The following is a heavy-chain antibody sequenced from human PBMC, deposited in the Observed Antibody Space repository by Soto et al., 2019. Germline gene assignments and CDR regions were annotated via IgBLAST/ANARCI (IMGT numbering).Heavy chain of an antibody. CDR1: GFTFGHYA. CDR3: VHATPVTTGGDY. CDR2: IRSTPYGGKT. J-gene: IGHJ4*02. D-gene: IGHD4-17*01. V-gene: IGHV3-49*03. Sequence: GGTLRLSCSASGFTFGHYAFNWFRQAPGKGLEWVGFIRSTPYGGKTEYAASVKGRFTISRDNSKNIAYLQMTNMDPIDTATYYCVHATPVTTGGDYWGQGTLVTVSS.